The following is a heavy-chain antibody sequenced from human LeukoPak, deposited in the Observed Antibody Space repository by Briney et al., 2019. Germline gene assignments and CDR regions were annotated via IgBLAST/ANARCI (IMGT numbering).Heavy chain of an antibody. D-gene: IGHD3-3*01. J-gene: IGHJ4*02. V-gene: IGHV3-7*04. CDR3: ARIMEGYYFDY. Sequence: SGGSLRLSCAASGFPFSSYWMIWVRQAPGKGLEWVANIKQGGSEKYYVDSVKGRFTISRDNAKNSLYLQMNSLRAEDMAVYYCARIMEGYYFDYWGQGTLVTVSS. CDR2: IKQGGSEK. CDR1: GFPFSSYW.